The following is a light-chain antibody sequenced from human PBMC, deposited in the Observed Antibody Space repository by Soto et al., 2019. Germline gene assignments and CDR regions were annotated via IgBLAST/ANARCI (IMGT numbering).Light chain of an antibody. V-gene: IGKV1-5*01. Sequence: DIQMTQSPSTLSASVGDRVTITCRASQSISSWLAWYQQKPGKAPKLLIYDASSLESGVPSRFSGSGSGTEFTLTISSLQPDDFATYYCQQYNSYCTFRQGTKVEIK. CDR2: DAS. CDR3: QQYNSYCT. J-gene: IGKJ1*01. CDR1: QSISSW.